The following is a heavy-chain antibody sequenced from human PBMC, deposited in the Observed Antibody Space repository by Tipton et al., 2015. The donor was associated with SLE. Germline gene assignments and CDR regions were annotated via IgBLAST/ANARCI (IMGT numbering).Heavy chain of an antibody. CDR1: GFTFSSYA. D-gene: IGHD3-22*01. CDR3: ARVHYYDSSGYYYVGAFDI. CDR2: ISYDGSNK. Sequence: SLRLSCAASGFTFSSYAMHWVRQAPGKGLEWVAVISYDGSNKYYADSVKGRFTISRDNSKNTLYLQMNSLRAEDTAVYYCARVHYYDSSGYYYVGAFDIWGQGTMVTVSS. J-gene: IGHJ3*02. V-gene: IGHV3-30*04.